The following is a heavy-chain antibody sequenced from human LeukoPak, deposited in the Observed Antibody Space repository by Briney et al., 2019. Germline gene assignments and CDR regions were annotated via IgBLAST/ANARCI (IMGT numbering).Heavy chain of an antibody. D-gene: IGHD5/OR15-5a*01. CDR1: GFSVSSYW. J-gene: IGHJ4*02. Sequence: GGSLRLSCAASGFSVSSYWMSWVRQAPGKGMEWGSAISGSGGNTYYADSVKGRFTISRDNSKSTLYLQMNSLRAEDTAVYYRAKLILRPGDYWGQGTLVTVSS. CDR2: ISGSGGNT. CDR3: AKLILRPGDY. V-gene: IGHV3-23*01.